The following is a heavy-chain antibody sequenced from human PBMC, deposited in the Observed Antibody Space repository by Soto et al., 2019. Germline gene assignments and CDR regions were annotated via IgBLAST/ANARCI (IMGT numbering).Heavy chain of an antibody. V-gene: IGHV1-69*19. Sequence: QVQLVQSGAEMKTPGSSGKVSCQSSGGTFNTYAMNWVRQAPGQGPEWMGDISPMFGAANYAPKFQGRVTITADESTGTSYLQLSSLTSEDTALYFCAREVQVHTPAFVYWGQGTLVTVSS. CDR1: GGTFNTYA. CDR3: AREVQVHTPAFVY. CDR2: ISPMFGAA. D-gene: IGHD3-10*01. J-gene: IGHJ4*02.